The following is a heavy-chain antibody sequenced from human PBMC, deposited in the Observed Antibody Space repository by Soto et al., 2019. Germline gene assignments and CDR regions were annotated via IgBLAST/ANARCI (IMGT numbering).Heavy chain of an antibody. CDR2: ISSSSSYI. J-gene: IGHJ4*02. CDR3: ARGQRAGSPGFDY. V-gene: IGHV3-21*01. CDR1: GFTFSSYS. D-gene: IGHD3-10*01. Sequence: EVQLVESGGGLVKPGGSLRLSCAASGFTFSSYSMNWVRQAPGKGLEWVSSISSSSSYIYYADSVKGRFTISRDNAKNSLYLQMNSLRAEDTAVYYCARGQRAGSPGFDYWGQGTLVTVSS.